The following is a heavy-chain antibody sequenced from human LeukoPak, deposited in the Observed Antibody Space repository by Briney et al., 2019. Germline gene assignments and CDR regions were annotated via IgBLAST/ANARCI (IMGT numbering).Heavy chain of an antibody. CDR1: GFTFSSYA. Sequence: GGSLRLSCAASGFTFSSYAMSWVRQAPGKGLEWVSAISKSGDSTYYADSVKGRFTISRDNSKNTIYLQMNSLRVEDTAVYYCAKLSGWTGWFFDFWGQGTVVTVSS. CDR2: ISKSGDST. D-gene: IGHD6-19*01. V-gene: IGHV3-23*01. CDR3: AKLSGWTGWFFDF. J-gene: IGHJ4*02.